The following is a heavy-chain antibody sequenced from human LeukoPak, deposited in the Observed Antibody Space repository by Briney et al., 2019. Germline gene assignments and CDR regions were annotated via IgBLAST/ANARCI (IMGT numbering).Heavy chain of an antibody. Sequence: GESLKISCKGSGYSFTSYWIGWVRQMPGKGLEWMGIIYPSDSDTRYSPSFQGQVTISADKSISTAYLQWSSLKASDTAMYYCARHASKGNYYDSSGYYYWGQGTLVTVSS. D-gene: IGHD3-22*01. V-gene: IGHV5-51*01. CDR1: GYSFTSYW. CDR3: ARHASKGNYYDSSGYYY. CDR2: IYPSDSDT. J-gene: IGHJ4*02.